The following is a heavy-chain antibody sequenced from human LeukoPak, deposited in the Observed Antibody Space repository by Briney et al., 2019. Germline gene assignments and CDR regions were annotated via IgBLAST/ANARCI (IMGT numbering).Heavy chain of an antibody. Sequence: GGSLRLSCAASGFTFSSYAMSWVRQTPGKGLECVSAISDSGGSTYYVDSVKGRFTISRDNSKNTLYLQMNSLRAEDTALYYCAKGRGGIQLWSDYWGQGTLVTVSS. CDR3: AKGRGGIQLWSDY. CDR2: ISDSGGST. D-gene: IGHD5-18*01. J-gene: IGHJ4*02. V-gene: IGHV3-23*01. CDR1: GFTFSSYA.